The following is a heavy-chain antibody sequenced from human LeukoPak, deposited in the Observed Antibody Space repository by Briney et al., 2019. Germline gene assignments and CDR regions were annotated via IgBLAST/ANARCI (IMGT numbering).Heavy chain of an antibody. V-gene: IGHV4-39*07. Sequence: SETLSLTCTVSGGSISSSSYYWGWIRQPPGKGLEWIGSIYHSGSTYYNPSLKSRVTISVDTSKNQFSLKLSSVTAADTAVYYCARSFYDFWSGYHPGPYYFDYWGQGTLVTVSS. CDR2: IYHSGST. D-gene: IGHD3-3*01. CDR3: ARSFYDFWSGYHPGPYYFDY. CDR1: GGSISSSSYY. J-gene: IGHJ4*02.